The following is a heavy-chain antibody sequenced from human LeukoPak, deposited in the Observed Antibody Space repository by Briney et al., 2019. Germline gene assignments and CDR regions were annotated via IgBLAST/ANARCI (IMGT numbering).Heavy chain of an antibody. CDR3: ARIADYYDSSGYNSVDY. CDR2: ISSSSSTI. D-gene: IGHD3-22*01. CDR1: GFTFSSYG. J-gene: IGHJ4*02. Sequence: GGSLRLSCAASGFTFSSYGMTWVRQAPGKGLEWVSYISSSSSTIYYADSVKGRFTISRDNAKNSLYLQLNSLRAEDTAVYYCARIADYYDSSGYNSVDYWGQGTLVTVSS. V-gene: IGHV3-48*01.